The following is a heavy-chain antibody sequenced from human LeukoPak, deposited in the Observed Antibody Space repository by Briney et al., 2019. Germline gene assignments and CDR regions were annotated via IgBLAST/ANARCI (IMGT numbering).Heavy chain of an antibody. CDR3: ARAGRGLRYFDWLTYDY. CDR2: IYSGGST. CDR1: GFTFSSYS. V-gene: IGHV3-66*01. J-gene: IGHJ4*02. Sequence: PGGSLRLSCAASGFTFSSYSMNWVRQAPGKGLEWVSVIYSGGSTYYADSVKGRFTISRDNAKNTLYLQMNSLRAEDTAVYYCARAGRGLRYFDWLTYDYWGQGTQVTVSS. D-gene: IGHD3-9*01.